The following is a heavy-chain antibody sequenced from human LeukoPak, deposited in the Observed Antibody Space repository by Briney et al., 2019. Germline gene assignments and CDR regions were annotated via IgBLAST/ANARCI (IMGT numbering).Heavy chain of an antibody. V-gene: IGHV4-39*07. CDR2: IYHSGST. Sequence: SETLSLTCTVSGGSISSSSYYWGWIRQPPGKGLEWIGSIYHSGSTYYNPSLKSRVTISVDTSKNQFSLKLSSVTAADTAVYYCARTTVGGHAFDIWGQGTMVTVSS. J-gene: IGHJ3*02. CDR1: GGSISSSSYY. D-gene: IGHD4-23*01. CDR3: ARTTVGGHAFDI.